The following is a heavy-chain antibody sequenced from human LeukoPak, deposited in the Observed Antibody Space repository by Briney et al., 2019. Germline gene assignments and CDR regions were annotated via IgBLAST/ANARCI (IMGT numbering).Heavy chain of an antibody. V-gene: IGHV3-23*01. CDR3: ARVGVGAAFDY. CDR1: GLTFTSFA. D-gene: IGHD1-26*01. CDR2: ISGTGGSD. Sequence: GGSLRLSCVVSGLTFTSFAMNWVRQAPGKGLEWAAIISGTGGSDYYADSVKGRFTISRDNSKNTLYLQMGSLRAEDMAVYYCARVGVGAAFDYWGQGILVTVSS. J-gene: IGHJ4*02.